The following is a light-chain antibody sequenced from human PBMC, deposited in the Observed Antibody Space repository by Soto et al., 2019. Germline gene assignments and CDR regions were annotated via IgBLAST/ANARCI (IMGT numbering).Light chain of an antibody. V-gene: IGKV3D-20*02. CDR3: EKDRSLI. CDR1: QSVSSSY. CDR2: DAS. J-gene: IGKJ4*01. Sequence: IVFTQSPALLALSLVDRATLSGRASQSVSSSYLAWYQHKPGQAPRLLIHDASSRVTGIPDRFSGSGSGTDFTLTITRLEPEDFAVYYFEKDRSLIFGGGTKVDIK.